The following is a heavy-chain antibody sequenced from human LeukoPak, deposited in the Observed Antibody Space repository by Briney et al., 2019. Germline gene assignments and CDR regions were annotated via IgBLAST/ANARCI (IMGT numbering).Heavy chain of an antibody. CDR3: ARVSYYDFWSGYYTGGGWFDP. D-gene: IGHD3-3*01. J-gene: IGHJ5*02. Sequence: GGSLRLSCAASGFTVSSNYMSWVHQAPGKGLEWVSVIYSGGSTYYADSVKGRFTISRDNAKNSLYLQMNSLRAEDTAVYYCARVSYYDFWSGYYTGGGWFDPWGQGTLVTVSS. CDR2: IYSGGST. CDR1: GFTVSSNY. V-gene: IGHV3-53*01.